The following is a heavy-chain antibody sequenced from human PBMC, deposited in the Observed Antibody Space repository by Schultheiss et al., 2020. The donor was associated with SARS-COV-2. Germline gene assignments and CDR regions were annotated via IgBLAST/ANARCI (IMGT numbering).Heavy chain of an antibody. CDR3: ARDDRYCSSTSCAIESGYYYYMDV. J-gene: IGHJ6*03. V-gene: IGHV4-34*01. D-gene: IGHD2-2*01. CDR2: INHSGST. Sequence: SETLSLTCAVYGGSFSGYYWSWIRQPPGKGLEWIGEINHSGSTNYNPSLKSRVTISVDTSKNQFSLKLSSVTAADTAVYYCARDDRYCSSTSCAIESGYYYYMDVWGKGTTVTVSS. CDR1: GGSFSGYY.